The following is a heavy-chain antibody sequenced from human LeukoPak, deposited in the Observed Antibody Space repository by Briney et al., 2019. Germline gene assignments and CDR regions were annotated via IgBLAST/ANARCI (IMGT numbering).Heavy chain of an antibody. CDR3: ATQNYYYGSGSRDY. V-gene: IGHV3-53*01. D-gene: IGHD3-10*01. CDR1: GITVSSND. J-gene: IGHJ4*02. Sequence: PGGSLRLSCAASGITVSSNDMTWVRQAPGRGLEWVSLLYSGGSTYYADSVKGRFTISRDISKNTLYLQMNSLRAEDTAVYYCATQNYYYGSGSRDYWGQGTLVTVSS. CDR2: LYSGGST.